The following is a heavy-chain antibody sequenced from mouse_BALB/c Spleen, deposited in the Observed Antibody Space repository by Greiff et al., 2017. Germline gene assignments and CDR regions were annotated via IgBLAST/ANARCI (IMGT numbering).Heavy chain of an antibody. CDR3: ARGVYGPYAMDY. J-gene: IGHJ4*01. V-gene: IGHV1-54*01. CDR2: INPGSGGT. CDR1: GYAFTNYL. D-gene: IGHD1-1*02. Sequence: VQLQQSGAELVRPGTSVKVSCKASGYAFTNYLIEWVKQRPGQGLEWIGVINPGSGGTNYNEKFKGKATLTADKSSSTAYMQLSSLTSDDSAVYFCARGVYGPYAMDYWGQGTSVTVSS.